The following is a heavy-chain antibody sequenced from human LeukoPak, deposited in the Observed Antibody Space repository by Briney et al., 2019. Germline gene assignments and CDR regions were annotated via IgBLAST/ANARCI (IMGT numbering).Heavy chain of an antibody. D-gene: IGHD3-22*01. Sequence: GVSLRLSCAASGFSVSTSYMSWVRQAPGKGLEYVSVLYDSGDTYYAESVKGRFTISRDNSKNTVYLQMNSLRVEDTAVYYCARAAYDSGGYTANHDFWGQGTLVTVSS. J-gene: IGHJ4*02. CDR3: ARAAYDSGGYTANHDF. CDR1: GFSVSTSY. CDR2: LYDSGDT. V-gene: IGHV3-53*01.